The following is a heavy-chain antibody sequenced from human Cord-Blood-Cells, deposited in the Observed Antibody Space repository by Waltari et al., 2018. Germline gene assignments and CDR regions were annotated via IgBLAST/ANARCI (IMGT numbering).Heavy chain of an antibody. CDR1: GGSFSGYY. CDR3: ARGGGTSEWYNWFDP. D-gene: IGHD3-3*01. CDR2: INHSGST. V-gene: IGHV4-34*01. Sequence: QVQLQQWGAGLLKPSETLSLTCAVHGGSFSGYYWSWIRQPPGKGLEWIGEINHSGSTNSNPSLKSRVTISVDTSKNQFSLKLSSVTAADTAVYYCARGGGTSEWYNWFDPWGQGTLVTVSS. J-gene: IGHJ5*02.